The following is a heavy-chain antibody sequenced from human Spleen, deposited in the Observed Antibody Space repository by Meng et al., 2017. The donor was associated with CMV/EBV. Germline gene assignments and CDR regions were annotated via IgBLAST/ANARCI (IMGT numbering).Heavy chain of an antibody. CDR3: ARGLTRGPDAFDI. V-gene: IGHV3-53*01. CDR2: IYSGGST. D-gene: IGHD3-10*01. J-gene: IGHJ3*02. CDR1: GFTVSSNY. Sequence: ETLSLTCAASGFTVSSNYMSWVRQAPGKGLEWVSVIYSGGSTYYADSVKGRFTISRDNSKNTLYLQMNSLRAEDTAVYYCARGLTRGPDAFDIWGQGTMVTVSS.